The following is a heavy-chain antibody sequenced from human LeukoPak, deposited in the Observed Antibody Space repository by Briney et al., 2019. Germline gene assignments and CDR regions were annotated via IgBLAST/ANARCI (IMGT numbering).Heavy chain of an antibody. CDR3: AKAISSGWSPGGFDY. CDR1: GFTFSSYN. CDR2: ISGSGGST. V-gene: IGHV3-23*01. D-gene: IGHD6-19*01. J-gene: IGHJ4*02. Sequence: GGSLRLSCAASGFTFSSYNMSWVRQAPGKGLEWVSAISGSGGSTYYADSVKGRFTISRDNSKNTLYLQMNSLRDEDTAVYYCAKAISSGWSPGGFDYWGQGTLVTVSS.